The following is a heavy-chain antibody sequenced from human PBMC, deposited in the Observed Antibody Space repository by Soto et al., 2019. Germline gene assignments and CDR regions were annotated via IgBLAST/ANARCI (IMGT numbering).Heavy chain of an antibody. CDR3: ARGSSRYFDY. CDR2: ISSSSSYI. CDR1: GFTFSSYS. D-gene: IGHD6-13*01. Sequence: GGSLRLSCAASGFTFSSYSMNWVRQAPGKGLEWVSSISSSSSYIYYADSVKGRFTIARDNAKNSLYLQMNSLRAEDTAVYYCARGSSRYFDYWGQGTLVTVSS. V-gene: IGHV3-21*01. J-gene: IGHJ4*02.